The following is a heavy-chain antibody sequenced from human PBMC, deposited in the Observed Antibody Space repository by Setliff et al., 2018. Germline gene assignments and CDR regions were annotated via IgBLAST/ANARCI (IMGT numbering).Heavy chain of an antibody. CDR3: ATLTGDRGVDY. V-gene: IGHV4-34*01. J-gene: IGHJ4*02. CDR1: GGSFSDYY. Sequence: SETLSLTCAVYGGSFSDYYWSWVRQPPGKGLEWIGEIYHSGSTSYNSSLKSRVSISVDTSKNQFSLNLNAVTAADTAVYYCATLTGDRGVDYWGQGTLVTVSS. D-gene: IGHD7-27*01. CDR2: IYHSGST.